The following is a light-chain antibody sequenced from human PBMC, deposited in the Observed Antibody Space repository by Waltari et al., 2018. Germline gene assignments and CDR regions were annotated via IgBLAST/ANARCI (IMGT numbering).Light chain of an antibody. Sequence: DIQMTPSPSSLSASVGDRVTITCRASQTISSYLAWYQQKPGKVPKLLIYDASRLESGVPSRFSGSGSGTEFVLTISSLQPEDFATYHCQQYNSHPWTFGQGTKVEIK. V-gene: IGKV1-17*03. J-gene: IGKJ1*01. CDR1: QTISSY. CDR2: DAS. CDR3: QQYNSHPWT.